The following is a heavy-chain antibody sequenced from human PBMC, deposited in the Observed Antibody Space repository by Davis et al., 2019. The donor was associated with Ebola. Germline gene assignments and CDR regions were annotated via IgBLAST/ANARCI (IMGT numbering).Heavy chain of an antibody. CDR2: IYYSGST. D-gene: IGHD2-2*01. Sequence: MPSETLSLTCTVSGGSISSSSYYWGWIRQPPGKGLEWIGSIYYSGSTYYNPSLKSRLTISVDTSKNQFFLKLSSVTATDTAMYYCARLGSTSWQFDYWGQGILVTVSS. CDR3: ARLGSTSWQFDY. J-gene: IGHJ4*02. CDR1: GGSISSSSYY. V-gene: IGHV4-39*01.